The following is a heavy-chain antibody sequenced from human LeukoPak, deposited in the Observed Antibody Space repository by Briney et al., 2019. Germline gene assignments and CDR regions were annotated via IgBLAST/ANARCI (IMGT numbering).Heavy chain of an antibody. CDR1: GGTFSSYA. CDR2: IIPIFGTA. D-gene: IGHD1-7*01. V-gene: IGHV1-69*05. Sequence: SAKVSCKASGGTFSSYAISWVRQAPGQGLEWMGGIIPIFGTANYAQKFQGRVTITTDESTSTAYMELSSLRSEDTAVYYCARDWDYSEYFQHWGQGTLVTVSS. CDR3: ARDWDYSEYFQH. J-gene: IGHJ1*01.